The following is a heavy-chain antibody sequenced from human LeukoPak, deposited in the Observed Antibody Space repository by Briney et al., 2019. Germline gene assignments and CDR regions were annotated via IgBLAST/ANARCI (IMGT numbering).Heavy chain of an antibody. CDR3: ARAPDYYYDSSGPHFDY. V-gene: IGHV1-46*01. D-gene: IGHD3-22*01. J-gene: IGHJ4*02. Sequence: GASVKVSCKASGYTFTSYYMHWVRQAPGQGLEWMGIINPSGGSTNYAQKFQGRVTMATDTSTSTAYMELRSLRSDDTAVYYCARAPDYYYDSSGPHFDYWGQGTLVTVSS. CDR1: GYTFTSYY. CDR2: INPSGGST.